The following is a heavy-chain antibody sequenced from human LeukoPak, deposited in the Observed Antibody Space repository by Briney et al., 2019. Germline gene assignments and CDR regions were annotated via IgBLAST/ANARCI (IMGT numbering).Heavy chain of an antibody. CDR1: GYTFTGYY. V-gene: IGHV1-2*04. CDR2: INPNSGGT. J-gene: IGHJ6*02. CDR3: ARDSMATVYYYYGMDV. Sequence: ASVKVSCKASGYTFTGYYMHWVRQAPGQGLEWMGWINPNSGGTNYAQKFQGWVTMTRDTSISTAYMELSRLRSDDTAVYYCARDSMATVYYYYGMDVWGRGTTVTVSS. D-gene: IGHD5-12*01.